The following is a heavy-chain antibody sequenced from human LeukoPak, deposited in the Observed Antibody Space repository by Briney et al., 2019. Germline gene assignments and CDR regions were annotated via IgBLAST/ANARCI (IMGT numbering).Heavy chain of an antibody. D-gene: IGHD5-18*01. CDR3: AREGGYSYGDAPLHFDY. Sequence: KPSETLSLTCAVYGGSFSGYYWSWIRQPPGKGLEWIGEINHSGSTNYNPSLKSRVTISVDTSKNQFSLKLSSVTAADTAVYYCAREGGYSYGDAPLHFDYWGQGTLVTVSS. CDR1: GGSFSGYY. J-gene: IGHJ4*02. V-gene: IGHV4-34*01. CDR2: INHSGST.